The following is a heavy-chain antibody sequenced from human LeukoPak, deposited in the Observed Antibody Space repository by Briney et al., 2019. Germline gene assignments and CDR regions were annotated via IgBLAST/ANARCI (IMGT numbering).Heavy chain of an antibody. CDR1: GGSFSGYY. V-gene: IGHV4-34*01. D-gene: IGHD5-12*01. J-gene: IGHJ5*02. CDR3: ARDGLRFSFFDP. CDR2: INHSGST. Sequence: SETLSLTCAVYGGSFSGYYWSWICQPPGKGLEWIGEINHSGSTNYNPSLKSRVTISVDTSKNQFSLKLSSVTAADTAVYYCARDGLRFSFFDPWGQGTLVTVSS.